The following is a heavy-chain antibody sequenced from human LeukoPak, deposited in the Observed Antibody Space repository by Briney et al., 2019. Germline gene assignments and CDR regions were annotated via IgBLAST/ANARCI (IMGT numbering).Heavy chain of an antibody. D-gene: IGHD3-22*01. CDR2: ISGSGGST. CDR3: ATDSSGYYIPY. CDR1: GFTFSSYG. J-gene: IGHJ4*02. Sequence: GGTLRLSCAASGFTFSSYGMSWVRQAPGKGLEWVSAISGSGGSTYYADSVKGRFTISRDNSKNTLYLQMNSLRAEDTAVYYCATDSSGYYIPYWGQGTLVTVSS. V-gene: IGHV3-23*01.